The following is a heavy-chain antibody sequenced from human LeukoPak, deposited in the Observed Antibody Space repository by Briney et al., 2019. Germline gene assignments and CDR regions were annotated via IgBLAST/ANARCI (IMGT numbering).Heavy chain of an antibody. J-gene: IGHJ4*02. CDR3: AKVSTLYDYVWGSYREACFDY. CDR1: GFTFSSYA. Sequence: TGGSLRLSCAASGFTFSSYAMSWVRQAPGKGLEWVSAISGSGGSTYYADSVKGRFTISRDNSKNTLYLQMNSLRAEDTAVYYCAKVSTLYDYVWGSYREACFDYWGQGTLVTVSS. V-gene: IGHV3-23*01. CDR2: ISGSGGST. D-gene: IGHD3-16*02.